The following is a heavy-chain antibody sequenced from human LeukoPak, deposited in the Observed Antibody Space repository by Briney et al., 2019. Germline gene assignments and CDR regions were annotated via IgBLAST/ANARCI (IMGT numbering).Heavy chain of an antibody. D-gene: IGHD3-10*01. CDR2: ISSSSSTI. CDR3: ARGGYYGSGNDFRFDP. V-gene: IGHV3-48*01. CDR1: GFTFSSYS. Sequence: GGSLRLSCAASGFTFSSYSMNWVRQAPGKGLEWVSYISSSSSTIYYADSVKGRFTISRDNAKNSLYLQMNSLRAEDTAVYYCARGGYYGSGNDFRFDPWGQGTLVTVSS. J-gene: IGHJ5*02.